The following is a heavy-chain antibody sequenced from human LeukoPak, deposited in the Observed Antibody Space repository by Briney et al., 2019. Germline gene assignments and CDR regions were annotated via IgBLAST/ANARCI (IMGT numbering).Heavy chain of an antibody. CDR2: ISAYNGNT. V-gene: IGHV1-18*01. Sequence: ASVKVSCKASGYTFTSYGISWVRQAPGQGLEWMGWISAYNGNTNYAQKLQGRVTMTRNTSISTAYMELSSLRSEDTAVYYCARGFGFTIVGAKNSFDYWGQGILVTVSS. J-gene: IGHJ4*02. CDR3: ARGFGFTIVGAKNSFDY. D-gene: IGHD1-26*01. CDR1: GYTFTSYG.